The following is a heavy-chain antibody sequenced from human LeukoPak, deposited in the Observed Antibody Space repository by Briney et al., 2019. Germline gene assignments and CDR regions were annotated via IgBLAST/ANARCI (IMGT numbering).Heavy chain of an antibody. CDR3: ARDSSYSSSLYYFEY. D-gene: IGHD6-6*01. CDR2: INPHSGGT. Sequence: GASVKVSCKASGYTFTDYYMHWVRQAPGQRLEWMGWINPHSGGTNYAQKFQGRVTMTRDTSISTVYMEVSRLRSDDTAVYYCARDSSYSSSLYYFEYWGQGTLVTVSS. J-gene: IGHJ4*02. V-gene: IGHV1-2*02. CDR1: GYTFTDYY.